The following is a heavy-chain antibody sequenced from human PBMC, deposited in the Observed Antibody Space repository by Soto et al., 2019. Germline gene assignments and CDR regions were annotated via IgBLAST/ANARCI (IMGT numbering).Heavy chain of an antibody. CDR3: AADGLNYYDSSGYYYAPFDY. Sequence: SVKVSCKASGFTFTSSAVQWVRQARGQRLEWIGWIVVGSGNTNYAQKFQERVTIARDMSTSTAYMELSSLRSEDTAVYYCAADGLNYYDSSGYYYAPFDYWGQGTLVTVSS. J-gene: IGHJ4*02. D-gene: IGHD3-22*01. CDR2: IVVGSGNT. CDR1: GFTFTSSA. V-gene: IGHV1-58*01.